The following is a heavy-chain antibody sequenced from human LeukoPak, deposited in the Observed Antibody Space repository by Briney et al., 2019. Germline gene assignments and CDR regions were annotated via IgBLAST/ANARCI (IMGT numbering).Heavy chain of an antibody. CDR1: GGSISNYY. V-gene: IGHV4-59*01. CDR2: IYYSGST. Sequence: PSETLSLTCTVSGGSISNYYWTWIRQPPGKGLEWIGYIYYSGSTKYNPSLKSRVTVSVDTSKNQFSLKLSSVTAADTAVYYCARDTPGGFQHWGQGTLVTVSS. D-gene: IGHD1-14*01. J-gene: IGHJ1*01. CDR3: ARDTPGGFQH.